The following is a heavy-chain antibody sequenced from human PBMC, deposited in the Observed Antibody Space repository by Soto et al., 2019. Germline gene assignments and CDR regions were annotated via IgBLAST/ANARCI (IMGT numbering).Heavy chain of an antibody. D-gene: IGHD2-15*01. J-gene: IGHJ4*02. CDR2: ISSSSSYI. CDR1: GFTFSSYS. V-gene: IGHV3-21*01. Sequence: GGSLRLSCAASGFTFSSYSMNWVRQAPGKGLEWVSSISSSSSYIYYADSVKGRFTISRDNAKNSLYLQMNSLRAEDTAVYYCARVTSYCSGGSCYVDYWGQGTLVTVSS. CDR3: ARVTSYCSGGSCYVDY.